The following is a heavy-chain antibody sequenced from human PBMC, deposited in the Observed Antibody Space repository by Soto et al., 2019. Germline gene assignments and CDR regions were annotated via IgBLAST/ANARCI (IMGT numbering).Heavy chain of an antibody. CDR3: AGLVGANFDF. D-gene: IGHD1-26*01. V-gene: IGHV6-1*01. CDR1: GDSVSSNSAA. CDR2: TYFMSKWYN. J-gene: IGHJ3*01. Sequence: SQTLSLTCAISGDSVSSNSAAWSWIRQSPSRGLEWLGRTYFMSKWYNDYAVSVKSRITINPDTSKNQFSLHLKSVTPEDTAVYYCAGLVGANFDFWGQGTVVTVSS.